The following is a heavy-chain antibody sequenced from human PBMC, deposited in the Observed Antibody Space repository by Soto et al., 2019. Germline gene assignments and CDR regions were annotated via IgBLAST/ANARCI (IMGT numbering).Heavy chain of an antibody. CDR1: GYTFTSYG. Sequence: QVQLVQSGAEVKKPGASVKVSCKASGYTFTSYGISWVRQAPGQGLEWRGWISAYKGNTNYAQKRQGRVTTTTETSTSTAYMELRSLRPDATAMYYCARDPPYSSGWYAGFDPWGQGTLVTVSS. J-gene: IGHJ5*02. CDR2: ISAYKGNT. D-gene: IGHD6-19*01. V-gene: IGHV1-18*01. CDR3: ARDPPYSSGWYAGFDP.